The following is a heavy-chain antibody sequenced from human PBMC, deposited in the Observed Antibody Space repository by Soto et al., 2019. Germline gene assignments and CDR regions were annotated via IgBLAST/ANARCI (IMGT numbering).Heavy chain of an antibody. D-gene: IGHD3-16*01. CDR1: GFTFSNYA. V-gene: IGHV3-23*01. Sequence: SLRLSCAASGFTFSNYAMSWVRQAPGKGLEWVSLISATGGGTYYADSVKGRFTISRDNSHNTLYLQVHSLTAEDTAVYYCAKDRRAGGNSAFYFDFWGQGAQVTVSS. J-gene: IGHJ4*02. CDR3: AKDRRAGGNSAFYFDF. CDR2: ISATGGGT.